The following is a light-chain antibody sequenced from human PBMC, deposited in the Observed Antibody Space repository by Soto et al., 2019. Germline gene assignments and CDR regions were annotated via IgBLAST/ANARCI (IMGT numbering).Light chain of an antibody. CDR2: DAS. V-gene: IGKV3-11*01. CDR3: QQRSNWPPFT. J-gene: IGKJ3*01. CDR1: QSVSSY. Sequence: EIVLTQSPATLSLSPGERATLSCRASQSVSSYLAWYQQKPGQAPRLLIYDASNRATGIPARFSGSGSGTDFTLTISSLEPEDFSVYYCQQRSNWPPFTFGPGNTVDIK.